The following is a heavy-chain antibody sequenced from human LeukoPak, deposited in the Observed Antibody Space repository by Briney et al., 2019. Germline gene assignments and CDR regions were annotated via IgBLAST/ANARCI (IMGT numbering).Heavy chain of an antibody. CDR3: ARELNDFWSGYYY. D-gene: IGHD3-3*01. J-gene: IGHJ4*02. CDR2: IKQDGREK. CDR1: GFTFSSYW. Sequence: GGSLRLSCAASGFTFSSYWMSWVRQAPGKGLEWVANIKQDGREKYYVDSVKGRFTISRDNAKNSLYLQMNSLRAEDTAVYYCARELNDFWSGYYYWGQGTLVTVSS. V-gene: IGHV3-7*01.